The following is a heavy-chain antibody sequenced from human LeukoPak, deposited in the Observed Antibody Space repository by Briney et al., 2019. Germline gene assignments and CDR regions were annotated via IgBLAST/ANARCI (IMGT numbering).Heavy chain of an antibody. D-gene: IGHD5-24*01. Sequence: PGGSLRLSCAASGFTFSGSWMNWVRQAPGKGLEWVANINPDGSQKRFVDSVMGRFTMSRGNAKNSLYLQMNSLRVEDTAVFYCAAWTDRGYNFWGQGTLVTVSS. CDR3: AAWTDRGYNF. CDR1: GFTFSGSW. CDR2: INPDGSQK. J-gene: IGHJ4*02. V-gene: IGHV3-7*01.